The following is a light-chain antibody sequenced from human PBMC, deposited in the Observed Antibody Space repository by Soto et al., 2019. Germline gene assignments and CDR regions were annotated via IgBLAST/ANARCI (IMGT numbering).Light chain of an antibody. CDR1: QSISTN. CDR3: QHRYDTALT. J-gene: IGKJ1*01. CDR2: ASS. Sequence: DIQMTQSPSSLSASVGARVTITCRASQSISTNLNWYQQKPGQAPKLLIYASSSLQTGVPSRFTGSRSGTDFTLTISSLQPEDSATYYCQHRYDTALTFGQGTKVEIK. V-gene: IGKV1-39*01.